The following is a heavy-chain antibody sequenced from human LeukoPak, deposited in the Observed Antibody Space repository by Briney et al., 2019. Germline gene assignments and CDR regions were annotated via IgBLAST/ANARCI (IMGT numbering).Heavy chain of an antibody. J-gene: IGHJ4*02. CDR3: ARHRTTDYYDSSGYLFDY. Sequence: SETLSLTCAVYGGSFSGYYWSWIRQPPGQGLEWIGEINHSGSTNCNPSLKSRVILSVDTSKNQVSLKLSSVTAADTAVYYCARHRTTDYYDSSGYLFDYWGQGTLVTVSS. CDR2: INHSGST. V-gene: IGHV4-34*01. CDR1: GGSFSGYY. D-gene: IGHD3-22*01.